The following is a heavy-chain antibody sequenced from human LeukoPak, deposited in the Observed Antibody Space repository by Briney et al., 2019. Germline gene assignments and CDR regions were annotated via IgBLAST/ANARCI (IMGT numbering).Heavy chain of an antibody. D-gene: IGHD2-2*01. CDR1: GFTFSSYG. J-gene: IGHJ6*02. CDR2: ISYDGSNK. Sequence: PGRSLRLSCAASGFTFSSYGMHWVRQAPGKGLEWVAVISYDGSNKYYADSVKGRFTISRDNSKNTLYLQMNSLRAEDTAVYYCAKDLKKGYCSSTSRYRDDYYYYGMDVWGQGTTVTVSS. V-gene: IGHV3-30*18. CDR3: AKDLKKGYCSSTSRYRDDYYYYGMDV.